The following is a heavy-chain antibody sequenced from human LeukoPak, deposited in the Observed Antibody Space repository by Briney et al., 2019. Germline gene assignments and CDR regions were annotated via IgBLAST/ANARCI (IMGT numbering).Heavy chain of an antibody. CDR2: IYHSGST. CDR1: GGSISSGGYS. J-gene: IGHJ6*02. V-gene: IGHV4-30-2*01. Sequence: PSETLSLTCAVSGGSISSGGYSWSWIRQPPGKGLEWIGYIYHSGSTYYNPSLKSRVTISVDRSKNQFSLKLSSVTAADTAVYYRARVKSDYGMDVWGQGTTVTVSS. CDR3: ARVKSDYGMDV.